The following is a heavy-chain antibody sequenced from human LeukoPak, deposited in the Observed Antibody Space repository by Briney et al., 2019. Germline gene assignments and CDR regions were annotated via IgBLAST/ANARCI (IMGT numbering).Heavy chain of an antibody. D-gene: IGHD3-16*02. CDR3: ARALDSLGGLSLPDY. V-gene: IGHV7-4-1*02. J-gene: IGHJ4*02. CDR2: IHPTTGNP. CDR1: GYSFTNYA. Sequence: ASVKVSCKASGYSFTNYAMNWVRQAPGQGLEFMGWIHPTTGNPAYAQGFSGRFVFSLDTSVTTTYLQINDLKAEDTAVYFCARALDSLGGLSLPDYWGQGTLVTVSS.